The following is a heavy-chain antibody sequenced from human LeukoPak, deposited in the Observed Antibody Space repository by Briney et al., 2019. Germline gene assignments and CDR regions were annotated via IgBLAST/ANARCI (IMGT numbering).Heavy chain of an antibody. D-gene: IGHD6-19*01. CDR1: GFTFSTYA. CDR3: AKSMTLQWRGFFDL. Sequence: GGSLRLSCAASGFTFSTYAMSWVRQAPGKGLERVSTISDSGANTYYADSVRGRFTISRDNSKNTLYLQKNRLRADDTAIYYCAKSMTLQWRGFFDLWGRGTHVTVSS. CDR2: ISDSGANT. V-gene: IGHV3-23*01. J-gene: IGHJ2*01.